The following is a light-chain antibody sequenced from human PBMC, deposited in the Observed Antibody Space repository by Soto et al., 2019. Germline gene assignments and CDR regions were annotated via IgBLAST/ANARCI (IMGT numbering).Light chain of an antibody. J-gene: IGKJ1*01. CDR2: KAS. Sequence: DIQMTQSPSTLSAAVGDRVTSTCRASQSISSRLAWYQQKPGKAPKLLIYKASSLESGVPSRFSGSGSGTEFTLTISSLQPDDFATYYCQQYSIYPRTFGQGTKVEIK. CDR1: QSISSR. CDR3: QQYSIYPRT. V-gene: IGKV1-5*03.